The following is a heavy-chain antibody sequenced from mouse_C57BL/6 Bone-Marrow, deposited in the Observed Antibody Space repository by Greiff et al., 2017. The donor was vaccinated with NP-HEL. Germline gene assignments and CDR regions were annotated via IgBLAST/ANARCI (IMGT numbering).Heavy chain of an antibody. D-gene: IGHD2-4*01. V-gene: IGHV1-59*01. CDR2: IDPSDSYT. CDR1: GYTFTSYW. CDR3: ARDAGLRRTLDY. Sequence: QVQLQQPGAELVRPGTSVKLSCKASGYTFTSYWMHWVKQRPGQGLEWIGVIDPSDSYTNYNQKFKGKATLTVDTSSSTAYMQLSSLTSEDSAVYYCARDAGLRRTLDYWGQGTLVTVSA. J-gene: IGHJ3*01.